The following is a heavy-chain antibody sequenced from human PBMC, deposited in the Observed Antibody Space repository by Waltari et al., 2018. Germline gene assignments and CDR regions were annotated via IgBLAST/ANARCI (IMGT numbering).Heavy chain of an antibody. CDR1: GYTFTSYA. Sequence: QVQLVQSGSELKKPGASVKASCKSSGYTFTSYALNWVRQAPGQGLEWMGWINTNTGNPTYAQGFTGRFVFSLDTSGSTASLQISSLKAEDTAVYYCASEHSRGMDVWGQGTTVIVSS. CDR3: ASEHSRGMDV. J-gene: IGHJ6*02. V-gene: IGHV7-4-1*02. CDR2: INTNTGNP.